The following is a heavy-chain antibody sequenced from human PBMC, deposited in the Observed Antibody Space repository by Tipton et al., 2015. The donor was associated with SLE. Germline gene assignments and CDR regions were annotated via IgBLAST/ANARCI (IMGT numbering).Heavy chain of an antibody. D-gene: IGHD1-26*01. CDR1: GGSISSSSYY. CDR2: INHSGST. CDR3: ARCGGNFYALGY. Sequence: TLSLTCTVSGGSISSSSYYWGWIRQPPGKGLEWIGEINHSGSTNYNPSLKSRVAISIGTSNNQFSLKLRSVTAADTAVYYCARCGGNFYALGYWGQGTLVTVSS. V-gene: IGHV4-39*07. J-gene: IGHJ4*02.